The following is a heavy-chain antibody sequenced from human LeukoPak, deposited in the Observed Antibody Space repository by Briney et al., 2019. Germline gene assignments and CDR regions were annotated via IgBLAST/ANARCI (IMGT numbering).Heavy chain of an antibody. CDR1: GFTVSSNY. Sequence: RTGGSLRLSCAASGFTVSSNYMSWVRQAPGKGLEWVANIKQDGSEKNYVDSVKGRFTISRDNSKNTLYLQMNSLRAEDTAVYYCARDFSDYDFWSPGYWGQGTLVTVSS. CDR3: ARDFSDYDFWSPGY. V-gene: IGHV3-7*01. D-gene: IGHD3-3*01. CDR2: IKQDGSEK. J-gene: IGHJ4*02.